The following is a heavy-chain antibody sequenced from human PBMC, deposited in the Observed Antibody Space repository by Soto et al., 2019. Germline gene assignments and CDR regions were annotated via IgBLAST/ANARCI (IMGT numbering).Heavy chain of an antibody. Sequence: SETLSLTCTVSGGSISSGGYYWSWIRQHPGKGLEWIGYIYYSGSTYYNPSLKSRVTISVDTSKNQFSLKLSSVTAADTAVYYCARYGSIYGVHEGYWGQGTLVTVSS. V-gene: IGHV4-31*03. D-gene: IGHD4-17*01. CDR2: IYYSGST. CDR3: ARYGSIYGVHEGY. CDR1: GGSISSGGYY. J-gene: IGHJ4*02.